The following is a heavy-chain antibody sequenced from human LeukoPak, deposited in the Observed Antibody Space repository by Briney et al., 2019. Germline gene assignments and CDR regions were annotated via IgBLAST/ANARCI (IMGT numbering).Heavy chain of an antibody. D-gene: IGHD3-22*01. CDR3: ASSSGYYYYDY. CDR2: IYYSGST. V-gene: IGHV4-39*07. Sequence: PSETLSLTCTVSGGSISSSGYYWGWIRQPPGKGLEWIGNIYYSGSTYYNPSLKSRVTISVDRSKNQFSLKLSSVTAADTAVYYCASSSGYYYYDYWGQGTLVTVSS. CDR1: GGSISSSGYY. J-gene: IGHJ4*02.